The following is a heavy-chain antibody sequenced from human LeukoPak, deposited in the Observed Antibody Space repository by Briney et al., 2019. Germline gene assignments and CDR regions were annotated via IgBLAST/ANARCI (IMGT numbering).Heavy chain of an antibody. Sequence: PGGSLRLSCAASGFTFDDYAMHWVRQAPGKGLEWVSGISWNSGSIGYADSVKGRFTISRDNAKNSLYLQMNRLRAEDTALYYCAKDRAEVGATTFDYWGQGTLVTVSS. CDR2: ISWNSGSI. CDR3: AKDRAEVGATTFDY. J-gene: IGHJ4*02. D-gene: IGHD1-26*01. CDR1: GFTFDDYA. V-gene: IGHV3-9*01.